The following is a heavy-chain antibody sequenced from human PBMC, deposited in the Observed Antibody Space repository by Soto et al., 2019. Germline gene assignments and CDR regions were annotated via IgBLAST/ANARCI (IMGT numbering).Heavy chain of an antibody. CDR3: AKSRDAYNFYFYYGMDV. J-gene: IGHJ6*02. CDR2: ISDDGSNK. V-gene: IGHV3-30*18. D-gene: IGHD2-2*01. Sequence: LRLSCAASGFTLSKYGMHWVRQAPGKGLEWVAVISDDGSNKYYADSVKGRFTISRDNSKNTLYLQVSSLRAEDTAVYYCAKSRDAYNFYFYYGMDVWGQGTTVTV. CDR1: GFTLSKYG.